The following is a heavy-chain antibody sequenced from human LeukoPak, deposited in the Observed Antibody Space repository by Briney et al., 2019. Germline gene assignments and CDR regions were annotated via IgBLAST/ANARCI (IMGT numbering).Heavy chain of an antibody. V-gene: IGHV3-11*01. CDR3: AKERGFQLLTMANWFDP. J-gene: IGHJ5*02. Sequence: GGSLRLSCAASGFTFSDYYMSWIRQAPGKGLEWVSYISSSGSTIYYADSVKGRFTISRDNSKNTLYLQMNSLRAEDTAVYYCAKERGFQLLTMANWFDPWGQGTLVTVSS. CDR1: GFTFSDYY. D-gene: IGHD2-2*01. CDR2: ISSSGSTI.